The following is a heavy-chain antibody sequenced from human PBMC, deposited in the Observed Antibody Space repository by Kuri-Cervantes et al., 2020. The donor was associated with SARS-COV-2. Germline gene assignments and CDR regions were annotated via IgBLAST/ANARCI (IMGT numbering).Heavy chain of an antibody. Sequence: GSLRLSCIVSGASINSSSFYWGWIRQPPGKGLEWVGSIFYSGSIYYNPSLKSRVTISVDTSKNQFSLKLNSVTAADTAVYYCARLALGPALKGAFDIWGKGTKVTVSS. CDR3: ARLALGPALKGAFDI. J-gene: IGHJ3*02. V-gene: IGHV4-39*01. CDR2: IFYSGSI. D-gene: IGHD3-16*01. CDR1: GASINSSSFY.